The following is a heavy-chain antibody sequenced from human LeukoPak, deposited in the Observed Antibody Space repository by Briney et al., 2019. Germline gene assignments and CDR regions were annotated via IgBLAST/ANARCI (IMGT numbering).Heavy chain of an antibody. Sequence: SETLSLTCAVYGGSFSGYYWSWIRQPPGKGLEWIGEINHSGSTNYNPSLKSRVTISVDTSKNQFSLKLSSVTAADTAVYYCARPKTVSSSYAFDIWGQGTMVTASS. CDR2: INHSGST. J-gene: IGHJ3*02. V-gene: IGHV4-34*01. CDR3: ARPKTVSSSYAFDI. CDR1: GGSFSGYY. D-gene: IGHD6-6*01.